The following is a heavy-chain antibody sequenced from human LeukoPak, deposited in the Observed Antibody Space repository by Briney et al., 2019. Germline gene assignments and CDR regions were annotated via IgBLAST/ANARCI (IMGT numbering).Heavy chain of an antibody. D-gene: IGHD2-15*01. J-gene: IGHJ6*04. CDR2: INLNSGGT. Sequence: ASVKVCCKASGYTFTGYYMNWVRQAPGQGLEWMGWINLNSGGTNYAQKFQGWVTMTRDTSISTAYMELSRLRSDDTAVYYCAREAWSGYCSGGSCYSCGMDVWGKGTTVTVSS. CDR3: AREAWSGYCSGGSCYSCGMDV. V-gene: IGHV1-2*04. CDR1: GYTFTGYY.